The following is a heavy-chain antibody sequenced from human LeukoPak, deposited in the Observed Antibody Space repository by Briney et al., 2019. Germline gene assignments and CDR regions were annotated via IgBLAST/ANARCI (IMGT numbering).Heavy chain of an antibody. Sequence: RIKSDGSSTTYADSVKGRFTISRDNAKNTLYLQMNSLRAEDTAVYYCARDQTYGDYWYFDLWGRGTLVTVSS. CDR2: IKSDGSST. CDR3: ARDQTYGDYWYFDL. V-gene: IGHV3-74*01. D-gene: IGHD4-17*01. J-gene: IGHJ2*01.